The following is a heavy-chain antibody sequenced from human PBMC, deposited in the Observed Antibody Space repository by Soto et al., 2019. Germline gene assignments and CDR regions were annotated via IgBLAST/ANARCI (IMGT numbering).Heavy chain of an antibody. CDR3: VRGASGRYDMDV. CDR1: GFTFSSYW. CDR2: INTDASRT. V-gene: IGHV3-74*01. D-gene: IGHD3-10*01. Sequence: EVQLVESGGGLVQPGGSLRLSCAASGFTFSSYWIHWVRQGPGKGLVWVSRINTDASRTNYADSVKGRFTISRDNAKNTVYLQVNSLRDEDTALYLCVRGASGRYDMDVWGKGTTVTVSS. J-gene: IGHJ6*03.